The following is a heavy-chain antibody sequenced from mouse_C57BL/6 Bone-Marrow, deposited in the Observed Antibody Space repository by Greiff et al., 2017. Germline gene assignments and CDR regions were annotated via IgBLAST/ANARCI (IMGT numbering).Heavy chain of an antibody. CDR2: IDPANGNT. Sequence: VQLQQSVAELVRPGASVKLSCTASGFNIKNTYMHWVKQRPEQGLEWIGRIDPANGNTKYAPKFQGKATITADPSSNSAYLQLSSLTSEDTAIYYCASRYYSNYDYAMDYWGQGTSVTVSS. V-gene: IGHV14-3*01. CDR1: GFNIKNTY. CDR3: ASRYYSNYDYAMDY. J-gene: IGHJ4*01. D-gene: IGHD2-5*01.